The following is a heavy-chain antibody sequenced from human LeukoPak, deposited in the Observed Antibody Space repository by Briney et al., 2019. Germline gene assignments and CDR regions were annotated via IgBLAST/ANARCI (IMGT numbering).Heavy chain of an antibody. Sequence: GESLRLSCAASGFTFSDYYMSWIRQAPGKGLEWVSYISSSGSTIYYADSVKGRFTISRDNAKNSLYLQMNSRRAEDTAVYYCARGEAYGGGDCPFFDYWGQGAPVTVSS. V-gene: IGHV3-11*01. D-gene: IGHD2-21*02. CDR1: GFTFSDYY. J-gene: IGHJ4*02. CDR2: ISSSGSTI. CDR3: ARGEAYGGGDCPFFDY.